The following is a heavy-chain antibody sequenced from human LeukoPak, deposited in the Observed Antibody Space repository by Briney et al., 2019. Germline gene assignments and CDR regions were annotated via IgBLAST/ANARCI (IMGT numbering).Heavy chain of an antibody. CDR3: ARGRYCSSTSCYGTLYPRDY. CDR1: GYTFTSYG. D-gene: IGHD2-2*01. J-gene: IGHJ4*02. CDR2: INPSGGST. V-gene: IGHV1-46*01. Sequence: ASVKVSCKASGYTFTSYGISWVRQAPGQGLEWMGIINPSGGSTSYAQKFQGRVTMTRDTSTSTVYMELSSLRSEDTAVYYCARGRYCSSTSCYGTLYPRDYWGQGTLVTVSS.